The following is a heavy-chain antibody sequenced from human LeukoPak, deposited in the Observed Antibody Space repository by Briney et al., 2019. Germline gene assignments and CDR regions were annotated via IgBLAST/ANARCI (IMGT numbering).Heavy chain of an antibody. CDR2: IIPIFGTT. CDR1: GGTFSNYA. J-gene: IGHJ6*02. CDR3: ARTVVYSSSSPYYYGMDI. V-gene: IGHV1-69*13. D-gene: IGHD6-6*01. Sequence: SVKVSCKASGGTFSNYAISWVRQAPGQGLEWMGGIIPIFGTTNYAQKFQGRVTITADESTSTAYMELSSLRSEDTAVYYCARTVVYSSSSPYYYGMDIWGQGTTVTVSS.